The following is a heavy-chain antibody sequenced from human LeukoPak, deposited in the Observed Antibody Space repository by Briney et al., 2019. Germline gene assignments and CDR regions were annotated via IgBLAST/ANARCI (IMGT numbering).Heavy chain of an antibody. Sequence: GGSLRLSCGASGFPFSGYWMSWVRQAPGKGLEWVAIIHKDGSAKRYVDSVKGRFAISRDNAKSSLYLQMNSLRDEDTAVYYCTRGRGFGADDYWGQGSLVSVSS. J-gene: IGHJ4*02. CDR2: IHKDGSAK. D-gene: IGHD3-10*01. CDR3: TRGRGFGADDY. CDR1: GFPFSGYW. V-gene: IGHV3-7*01.